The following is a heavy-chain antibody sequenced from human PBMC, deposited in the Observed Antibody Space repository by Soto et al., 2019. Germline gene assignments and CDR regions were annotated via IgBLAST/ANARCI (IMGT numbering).Heavy chain of an antibody. V-gene: IGHV1-2*04. CDR1: GYPFTGYY. Sequence: XSVKVSCEASGYPFTGYYMHWVRQAPGQGLEWMGWINPNSGGTNYAQKFQGWVTMTRDTSISTAYMELSRLRSDDTAVYYCARGAGIMDGDYHDSSGPQMYWFDPWGRGTLVTVSS. CDR2: INPNSGGT. J-gene: IGHJ5*02. CDR3: ARGAGIMDGDYHDSSGPQMYWFDP. D-gene: IGHD3-22*01.